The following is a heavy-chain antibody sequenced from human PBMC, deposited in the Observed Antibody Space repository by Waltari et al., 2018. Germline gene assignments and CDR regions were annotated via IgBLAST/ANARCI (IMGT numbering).Heavy chain of an antibody. CDR3: ARIYYWWGNDY. V-gene: IGHV3-23*03. J-gene: IGHJ4*02. D-gene: IGHD2-8*01. CDR1: GFTFSSYA. Sequence: EVQLLESGGGLVQPGGSLRLSCAASGFTFSSYAMSWVRQAPGKGLEWVSVIYSGGSTYCAYSVKGRFTISRDNSKNTLYRQMNSLRAEDTAVYYCARIYYWWGNDYWGQGTLVTVSS. CDR2: IYSGGST.